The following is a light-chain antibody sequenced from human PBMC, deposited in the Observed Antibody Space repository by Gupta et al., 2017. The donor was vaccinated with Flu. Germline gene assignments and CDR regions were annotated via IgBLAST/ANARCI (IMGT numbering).Light chain of an antibody. J-gene: IGLJ3*02. CDR2: ENN. Sequence: SVLTQPPSVSAAPGHKVTISCSGSSSNIGNNYVSWYQQLPGTAPKLLIYENNKRPSGIPDRFSGSKSGTSATLGITGLQTGDEADYYCGTWDSSLSAGVFGGGTKMTVL. V-gene: IGLV1-51*02. CDR3: GTWDSSLSAGV. CDR1: SSNIGNNY.